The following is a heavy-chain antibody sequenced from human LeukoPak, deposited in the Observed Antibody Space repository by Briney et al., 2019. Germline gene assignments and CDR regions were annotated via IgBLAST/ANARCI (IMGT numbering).Heavy chain of an antibody. D-gene: IGHD6-19*01. CDR3: ASDHSGWLGLGY. CDR2: IYAGGRS. CDR1: RGSITSGNYY. V-gene: IGHV4-61*02. J-gene: IGHJ4*02. Sequence: SETLSLTCTVSRGSITSGNYYWNWIRQPAGKGLEWIGRIYAGGRSNYNPSLRSRVTISVDTSKNQFSLRLSSVTATDTGVYYCASDHSGWLGLGYWGQGTLVSVSS.